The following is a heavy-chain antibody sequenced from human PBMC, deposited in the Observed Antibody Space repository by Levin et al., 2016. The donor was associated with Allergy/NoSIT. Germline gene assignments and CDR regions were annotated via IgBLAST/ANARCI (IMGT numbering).Heavy chain of an antibody. Sequence: VRQAPGKGLEWVSAISGSGGSTYYADSVKGRFTISRDNAKNSLYLQMNSLRDEDTAVYYCARLDYYDSSGRGWFDPWGQGTLVTVSS. D-gene: IGHD3-22*01. CDR3: ARLDYYDSSGRGWFDP. CDR2: ISGSGGST. J-gene: IGHJ5*02. V-gene: IGHV3-23*01.